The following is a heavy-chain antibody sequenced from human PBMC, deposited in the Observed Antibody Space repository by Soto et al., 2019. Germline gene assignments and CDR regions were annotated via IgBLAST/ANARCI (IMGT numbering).Heavy chain of an antibody. CDR2: ISYDGSNK. CDR1: GFTFSSYG. J-gene: IGHJ4*02. D-gene: IGHD5-18*01. V-gene: IGHV3-30*18. Sequence: GGSLRLSCAASGFTFSSYGMHWVRQAPGKGLEWVAVISYDGSNKYYADSVKGRFTISRDNSKNTLYLQMNSLRAEDTAVYYCAKDRDTAMVFDYWGQGTLVTVSS. CDR3: AKDRDTAMVFDY.